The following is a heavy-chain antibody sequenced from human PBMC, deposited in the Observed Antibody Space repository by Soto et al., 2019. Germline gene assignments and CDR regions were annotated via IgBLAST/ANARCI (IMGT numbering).Heavy chain of an antibody. Sequence: GGSLRLSCAASGFTFSSCAMGWVRQAPGKGLEWLSAISGGGGSTYYADSVRGRFTISRDNSKNTLYLQMNSLRAEDTAVYYCAKEGTAAAGGMDVWGQGTTVTVSS. CDR2: ISGGGGST. CDR3: AKEGTAAAGGMDV. J-gene: IGHJ6*02. D-gene: IGHD6-13*01. CDR1: GFTFSSCA. V-gene: IGHV3-23*01.